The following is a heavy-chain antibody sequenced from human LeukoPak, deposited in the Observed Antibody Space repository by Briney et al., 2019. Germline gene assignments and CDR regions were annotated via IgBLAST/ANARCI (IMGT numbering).Heavy chain of an antibody. J-gene: IGHJ6*03. CDR2: IYTSGST. D-gene: IGHD2-2*01. CDR1: GGSISSGSYY. Sequence: NPSQTLSLTCTVSGGSISSGSYYWSWIRQPAGKGLEWIGRIYTSGSTNYNPSLKSRVTISVDTSKNQFSLKLSSVTAADTAVYYCARGLFSDVVVPAAHIPGYYYYYMDVWGKGTTVTVSS. CDR3: ARGLFSDVVVPAAHIPGYYYYYMDV. V-gene: IGHV4-61*02.